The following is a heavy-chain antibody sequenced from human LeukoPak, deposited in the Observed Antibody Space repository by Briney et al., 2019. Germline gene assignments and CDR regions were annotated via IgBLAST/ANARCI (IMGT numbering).Heavy chain of an antibody. CDR1: GLTFSSYW. V-gene: IGHV3-7*04. J-gene: IGHJ4*02. CDR2: IRGDGSDN. CDR3: ARDLGYYRADY. Sequence: GGSLRLSCAASGLTFSSYWMSWVRQAPGKGLEWVANIRGDGSDNHYVDSVRGRFTISRDNAKNSLYLQMNSLRAEDTAVYYCARDLGYYRADYWGQGTLVTVSS. D-gene: IGHD1-26*01.